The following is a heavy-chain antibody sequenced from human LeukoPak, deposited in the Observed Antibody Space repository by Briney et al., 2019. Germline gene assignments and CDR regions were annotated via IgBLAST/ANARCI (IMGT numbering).Heavy chain of an antibody. J-gene: IGHJ6*03. CDR1: GGPISSYY. V-gene: IGHV4-59*01. D-gene: IGHD3-3*01. CDR2: IYYSGNT. CDR3: ASSVEGYYYYYMDV. Sequence: PSETLSLTCTVSGGPISSYYWSWIRQPPGKGLEWIGYIYYSGNTNYNPSLKSRVTISVDTSKNQFSLKLSSATAADTAVYYCASSVEGYYYYYMDVWGRGATVTISS.